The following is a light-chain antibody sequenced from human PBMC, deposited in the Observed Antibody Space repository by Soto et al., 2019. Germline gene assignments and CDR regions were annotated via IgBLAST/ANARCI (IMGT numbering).Light chain of an antibody. V-gene: IGLV2-23*01. CDR2: EGS. CDR3: CSYAGSSTYV. CDR1: SSDVGSYNL. J-gene: IGLJ1*01. Sequence: QSGLTQPASVAGSPGQSITISCTGTSSDVGSYNLVSWYQQHPGKAPKLMIYEGSKRPSGVSNRFSGSKSGNTASLTISGLPAEDEAAYYCCSYAGSSTYVFGTGTKVTV.